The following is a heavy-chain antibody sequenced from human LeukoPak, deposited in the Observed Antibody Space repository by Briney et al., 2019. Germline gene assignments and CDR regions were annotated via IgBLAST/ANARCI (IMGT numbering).Heavy chain of an antibody. Sequence: GGSLRLSCAASGFMFSSFAMNWVRQAPGKGLEWLSAVTGGAGSTYYADSVKGRFTISRDNSRNTLYLQLNSLRAEDTALYFCAKDRPTYGSGSPIDFWGQGTLVTVSS. CDR3: AKDRPTYGSGSPIDF. CDR1: GFMFSSFA. D-gene: IGHD3-10*01. J-gene: IGHJ4*02. CDR2: VTGGAGST. V-gene: IGHV3-23*01.